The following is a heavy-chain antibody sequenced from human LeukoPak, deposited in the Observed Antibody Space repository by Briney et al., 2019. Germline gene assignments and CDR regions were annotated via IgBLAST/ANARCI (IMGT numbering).Heavy chain of an antibody. CDR2: IYYSGST. V-gene: IGHV4-59*11. CDR3: ARDTDDSSGHNWFDP. Sequence: SETLSLTCTVSGGSISSHYWSWIRQPPGKGLEWIGYIYYSGSTNYNPSLKSRVTISVDTSKNQFSLKLSSVTAADTAVYYCARDTDDSSGHNWFDPSGQGTLVTVSS. J-gene: IGHJ5*02. D-gene: IGHD3-22*01. CDR1: GGSISSHY.